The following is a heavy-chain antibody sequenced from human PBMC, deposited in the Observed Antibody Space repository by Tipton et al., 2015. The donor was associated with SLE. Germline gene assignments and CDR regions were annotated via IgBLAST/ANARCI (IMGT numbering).Heavy chain of an antibody. Sequence: TLSLTCAVYGGSFSGYYWRWIRQPPGKGLEWIGEVNHSGSTNYNPSLKNRATISVDTSKNQFSLKLTSMTAADTAVYYCAGGYSSSNLDYWGQGTLVTVSS. D-gene: IGHD6-6*01. V-gene: IGHV4-34*01. J-gene: IGHJ4*02. CDR3: AGGYSSSNLDY. CDR2: VNHSGST. CDR1: GGSFSGYY.